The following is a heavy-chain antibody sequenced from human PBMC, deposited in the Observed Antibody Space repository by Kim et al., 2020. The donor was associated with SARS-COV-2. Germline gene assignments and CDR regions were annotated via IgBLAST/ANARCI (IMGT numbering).Heavy chain of an antibody. CDR3: ARGRCSCSGGSCYDY. V-gene: IGHV3-53*01. CDR2: IYSGGSA. D-gene: IGHD2-15*01. J-gene: IGHJ4*02. CDR1: GFTVSSNY. Sequence: GGSLRLSCAASGFTVSSNYMTWVRQAPGKGLEWISVIYSGGSAYYADSVKGRFTISRDNSKNTLYLQMNSLRAEDTAVYYCARGRCSCSGGSCYDYWGQGTLVTVSS.